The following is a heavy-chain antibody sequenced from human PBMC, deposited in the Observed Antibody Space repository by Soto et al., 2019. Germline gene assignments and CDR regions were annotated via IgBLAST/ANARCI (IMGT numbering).Heavy chain of an antibody. CDR1: GFTFSSYS. CDR2: ISSSSSTI. CDR3: ARDTGYSSGWYCY. D-gene: IGHD6-19*01. Sequence: GGSLRLSCAASGFTFSSYSMNWVRQAPGKGLEWVSYISSSSSTIYYADSVKGRFTISRDNAKNSLYLQMNSLRAEDTAVYYCARDTGYSSGWYCYWGQGTLVTVSS. J-gene: IGHJ4*02. V-gene: IGHV3-48*01.